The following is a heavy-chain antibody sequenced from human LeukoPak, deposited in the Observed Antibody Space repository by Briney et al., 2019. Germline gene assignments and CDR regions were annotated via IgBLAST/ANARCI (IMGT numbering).Heavy chain of an antibody. Sequence: SETLSLTCSVSGGSISSSSSYWGWIRQPPGKGLEWIGSIYYSGSSFDNPALKSRVTISVDTSKNQFSLKLSSVTAADTAVYYCARDSRLGYYYMDVWGKGTTATISS. D-gene: IGHD3-9*01. CDR2: IYYSGSS. V-gene: IGHV4-39*02. J-gene: IGHJ6*03. CDR1: GGSISSSSSY. CDR3: ARDSRLGYYYMDV.